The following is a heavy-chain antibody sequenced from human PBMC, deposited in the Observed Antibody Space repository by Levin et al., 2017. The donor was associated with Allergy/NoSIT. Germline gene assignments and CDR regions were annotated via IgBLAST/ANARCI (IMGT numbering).Heavy chain of an antibody. CDR1: GYTFSDYH. CDR3: ARDPPGLTGNEYSGSVPYFDA. D-gene: IGHD6-6*01. V-gene: IGHV1-2*02. J-gene: IGHJ4*02. CDR2: INPNNGVT. Sequence: GESLKISCKASGYTFSDYHIHWVRQAPGQGLEWVGWINPNNGVTKYAQRFQGRVTMTRDTSINTAYMELKRLKSDDTAVFFCARDPPGLTGNEYSGSVPYFDAWGKGTLDTVSS.